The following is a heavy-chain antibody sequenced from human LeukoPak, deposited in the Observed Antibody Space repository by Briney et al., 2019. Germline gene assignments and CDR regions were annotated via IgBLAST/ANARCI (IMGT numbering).Heavy chain of an antibody. D-gene: IGHD3-22*01. CDR3: ARTFYDRGTDY. Sequence: PSETLSLTCTVSGGPISSYYWSWIRQPAGKGLEWIGRIYTSGSTNYNPSLKSRVTISVDTSKNQFSLKLSSVTAADTAVYYCARTFYDRGTDYWGQGTLVTVSS. CDR1: GGPISSYY. CDR2: IYTSGST. J-gene: IGHJ4*02. V-gene: IGHV4-4*07.